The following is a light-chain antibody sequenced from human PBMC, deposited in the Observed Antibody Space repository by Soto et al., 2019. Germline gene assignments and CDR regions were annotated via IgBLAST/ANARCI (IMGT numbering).Light chain of an antibody. J-gene: IGKJ5*01. CDR3: QQYNDWPRT. V-gene: IGKV3-15*01. Sequence: IVMTQYPATLSVSPGESVTLSCRASQLFSSNLAWYQRRPGQAPRLLIYGSSTRATGVPPRFSGSASGTEFTLTISSLQSEDFGVYYCQQYNDWPRTFGQGTRLEIK. CDR2: GSS. CDR1: QLFSSN.